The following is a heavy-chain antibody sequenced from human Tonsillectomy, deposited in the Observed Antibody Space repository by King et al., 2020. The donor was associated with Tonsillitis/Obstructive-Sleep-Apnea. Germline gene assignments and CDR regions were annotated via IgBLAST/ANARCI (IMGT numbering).Heavy chain of an antibody. Sequence: QLQESGPGLVKPSETLSLTCTVSGGSISSYYWSWLRPPPGKGLEWIGYIYYSGSTNCNPSLKSRVTISVDTSKNQFSLKLSSVTAADTAVYYCARAYSSGHWYPYDYWGQGTLVTVSS. V-gene: IGHV4-59*08. CDR1: GGSISSYY. D-gene: IGHD6-19*01. J-gene: IGHJ4*02. CDR3: ARAYSSGHWYPYDY. CDR2: IYYSGST.